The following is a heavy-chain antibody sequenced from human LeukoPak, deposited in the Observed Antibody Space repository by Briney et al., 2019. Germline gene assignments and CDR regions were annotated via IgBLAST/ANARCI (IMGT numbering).Heavy chain of an antibody. CDR3: ARGGGGGFDY. CDR1: GGSISSYY. Sequence: PSETLSLTCTVSGGSISSYYWSWIRQPPGKGLEWIGEINHSGSTNYNPSLKSRVTISVDTSKNQFSLKLSSVTAADTAVYYCARGGGGGFDYWGQGTLVTVSS. V-gene: IGHV4-34*01. J-gene: IGHJ4*02. CDR2: INHSGST. D-gene: IGHD2-15*01.